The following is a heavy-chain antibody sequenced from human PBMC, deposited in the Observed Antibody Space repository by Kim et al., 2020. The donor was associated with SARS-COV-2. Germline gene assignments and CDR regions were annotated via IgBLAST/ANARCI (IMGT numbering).Heavy chain of an antibody. V-gene: IGHV4-59*01. CDR2: SGST. J-gene: IGHJ6*02. D-gene: IGHD3-10*02. CDR3: ARVFRGMDV. Sequence: SGSTNYNPSRKSRVTISVDASKNQFSVKWNDITAADTGVYYCARVFRGMDVWGQGTTVIVSS.